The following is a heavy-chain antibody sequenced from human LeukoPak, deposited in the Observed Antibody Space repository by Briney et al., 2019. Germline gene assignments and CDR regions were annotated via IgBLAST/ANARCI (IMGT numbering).Heavy chain of an antibody. D-gene: IGHD6-13*01. CDR3: ARSPSGSKAAKY. V-gene: IGHV1-2*02. J-gene: IGHJ4*02. CDR2: INPNSGGT. CDR1: GYIFTGYY. Sequence: GASVKVSCKASGYIFTGYYMHWVRQAPGQGLEWMGWINPNSGGTNYAQKFQGRVTMTRDTSISTAYMELSRLRSDDTAVYYCARSPSGSKAAKYWGQGTLVTVSS.